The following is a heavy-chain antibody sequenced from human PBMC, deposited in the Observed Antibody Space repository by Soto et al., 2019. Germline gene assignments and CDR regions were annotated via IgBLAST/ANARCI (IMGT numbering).Heavy chain of an antibody. Sequence: SETLSLTCSVSGESISNFYWSWIRQSAGKGLEWIGHVHVSGGTNYNAPLQSRVTMSVDTSSNHVSLQLTSLTVADTAVYYCARDSYGWYPGFDLDVWGPGTTVTVSS. CDR2: VHVSGGT. V-gene: IGHV4-4*07. J-gene: IGHJ6*02. D-gene: IGHD6-19*01. CDR1: GESISNFY. CDR3: ARDSYGWYPGFDLDV.